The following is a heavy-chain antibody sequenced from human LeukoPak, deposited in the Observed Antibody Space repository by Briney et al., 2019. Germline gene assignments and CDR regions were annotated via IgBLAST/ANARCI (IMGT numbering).Heavy chain of an antibody. CDR2: IYSGDST. D-gene: IGHD3-3*01. J-gene: IGHJ3*02. CDR3: ARVFWEKDGFIGAFDI. V-gene: IGHV3-66*01. CDR1: GFIFNSYT. Sequence: PGGSLRLSCAASGFIFNSYTIHWVRRAPGKGLEWVSIIYSGDSTYYADSVKGRFTISRDNPKNTLYLQMNSLRAEDTAVYYCARVFWEKDGFIGAFDIWGQGTMVTVSS.